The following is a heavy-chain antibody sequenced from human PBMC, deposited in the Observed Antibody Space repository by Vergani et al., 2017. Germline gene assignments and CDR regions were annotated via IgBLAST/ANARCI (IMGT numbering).Heavy chain of an antibody. CDR3: ATERDYSNYGWFDP. D-gene: IGHD4-11*01. V-gene: IGHV1-24*01. CDR1: GYTLTELS. J-gene: IGHJ5*02. CDR2: FDPEDGET. Sequence: QVQLVQSGAEVKKPGASVKVSCKVSGYTLTELSMHWVRQAPGKGLEWMGGFDPEDGETIYAQKFQGRVTMTEETSTDTAYMELSSLRSEDTAVYYCATERDYSNYGWFDPWGQGTLVTVSS.